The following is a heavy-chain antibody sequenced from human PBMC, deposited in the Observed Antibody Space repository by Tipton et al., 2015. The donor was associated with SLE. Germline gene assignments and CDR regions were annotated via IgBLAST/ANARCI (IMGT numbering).Heavy chain of an antibody. D-gene: IGHD3-16*01. Sequence: LRLSCAVYGGSFSGYYWSWIRQPPGKGLEWIGEINHSGSTNYNPSLKSRVTISVDTSKNQFSLKLSSVTAADTAVYYCARRPQWGGFDYWGQGTLVTVSS. J-gene: IGHJ4*02. CDR3: ARRPQWGGFDY. V-gene: IGHV4-34*01. CDR2: INHSGST. CDR1: GGSFSGYY.